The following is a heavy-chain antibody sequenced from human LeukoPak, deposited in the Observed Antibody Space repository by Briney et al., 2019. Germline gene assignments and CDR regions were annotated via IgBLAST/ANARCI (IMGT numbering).Heavy chain of an antibody. J-gene: IGHJ6*03. D-gene: IGHD6-19*01. V-gene: IGHV4-4*07. CDR1: GGSISSYY. Sequence: SETLSLTCTVSGGSISSYYWSWIRQPAGKGLEWIGRIYTSGSTNDNPSLKSRVTMSVDTSKNQFSLKLSSVTAADTAVYYCARNAGSSGWYENYYYYYMDVWGKGTTVTVSS. CDR2: IYTSGST. CDR3: ARNAGSSGWYENYYYYYMDV.